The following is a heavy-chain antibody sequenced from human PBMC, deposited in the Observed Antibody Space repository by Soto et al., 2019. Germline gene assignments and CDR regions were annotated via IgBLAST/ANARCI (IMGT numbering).Heavy chain of an antibody. CDR3: AKAADTSSSVVQAY. J-gene: IGHJ4*02. D-gene: IGHD6-6*01. CDR2: ISPSGAST. V-gene: IGHV3-23*01. Sequence: EVQLMESGGGLVQPGGSLRLSCAASGFTFSTIAMSWVRQAPGEGLEWVSTISPSGASTYYADSLKGRFTISRDNSKNTLYLQISSLRTDDTAVYFCAKAADTSSSVVQAYWGQGTLVTVSS. CDR1: GFTFSTIA.